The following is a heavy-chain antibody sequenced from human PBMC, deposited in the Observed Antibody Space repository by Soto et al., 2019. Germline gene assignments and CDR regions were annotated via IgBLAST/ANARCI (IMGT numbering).Heavy chain of an antibody. Sequence: EVQLVESGGGLVQPGGSLRLSCAASGFTVSSNYMSWVRQAPGKGLEWVSVIYSGGSTYYADSVKGRFTISRDNSKNTLYLQMNSLRAEDTAVYYCSRVTTPVVAFDIWGQGTMVTVSS. V-gene: IGHV3-66*01. CDR3: SRVTTPVVAFDI. J-gene: IGHJ3*02. D-gene: IGHD2-15*01. CDR2: IYSGGST. CDR1: GFTVSSNY.